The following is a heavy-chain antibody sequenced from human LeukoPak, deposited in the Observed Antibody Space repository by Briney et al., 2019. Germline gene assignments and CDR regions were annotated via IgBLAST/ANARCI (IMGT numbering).Heavy chain of an antibody. CDR3: ARPSSGPYDGMDG. Sequence: GESLEISFKCSGCMFPSYWIARVRQVPGKGLGGMGTMYTYDSETGYSPSSPGQVTISADKSIRSAYLQWSTLEASAPATYSCARPSSGPYDGMDGRGQGTTATVS. D-gene: IGHD3-22*01. CDR1: GCMFPSYW. J-gene: IGHJ6*02. CDR2: MYTYDSET. V-gene: IGHV5-51*01.